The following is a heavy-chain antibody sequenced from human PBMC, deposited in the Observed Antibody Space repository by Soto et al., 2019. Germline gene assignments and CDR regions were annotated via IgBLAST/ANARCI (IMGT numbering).Heavy chain of an antibody. CDR1: GGSISSGDYY. D-gene: IGHD6-13*01. CDR2: IYYSGRT. J-gene: IGHJ6*02. CDR3: ASCWSQYYGMDV. V-gene: IGHV4-30-4*01. Sequence: QVQLQEAGPGLVKPSQTLSLTCTVSGGSISSGDYYWSWIRQPPGEGLEWIGYIYYSGRTFYNPSLNSRVTISLDTFKNQFSLTLSCVTAADTAVYYCASCWSQYYGMDVWGQGTTVTVSS.